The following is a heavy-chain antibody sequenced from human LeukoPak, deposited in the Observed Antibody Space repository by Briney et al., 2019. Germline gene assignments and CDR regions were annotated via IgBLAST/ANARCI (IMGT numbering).Heavy chain of an antibody. CDR2: IYYSGST. CDR3: ASSYDSSGYYLNFDY. Sequence: TSSETLSLTCTVSGGSISSYYWSWIRQPPGKGLEWIGYIYYSGSTNYNPSLKSRVTISVDTSKNQFSLKLSSVTAADTAVYYCASSYDSSGYYLNFDYWGQGTLVTVSS. V-gene: IGHV4-59*08. J-gene: IGHJ4*02. D-gene: IGHD3-22*01. CDR1: GGSISSYY.